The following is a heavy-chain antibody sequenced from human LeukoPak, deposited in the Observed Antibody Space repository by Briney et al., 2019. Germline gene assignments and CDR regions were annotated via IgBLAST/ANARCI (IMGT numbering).Heavy chain of an antibody. Sequence: GGSLRLSCAASGFTFSSYSMNWVRQAPGKGLEWVSYISSSSTIYYADSVKGRFTISRDNAKNSLYLQMNSLRVEDTAVYYCAKDRGIISDYWGQGTLVTVSS. D-gene: IGHD3-10*01. CDR3: AKDRGIISDY. CDR1: GFTFSSYS. J-gene: IGHJ4*02. CDR2: ISSSSTI. V-gene: IGHV3-48*01.